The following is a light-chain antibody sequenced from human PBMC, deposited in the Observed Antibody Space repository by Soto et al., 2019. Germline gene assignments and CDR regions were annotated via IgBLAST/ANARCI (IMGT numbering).Light chain of an antibody. CDR1: QSVSSN. Sequence: EIVMTQSPATLSVSPGERATLSCRASQSVSSNLAWYQQKPGQAPRLLIYAASTRATGIPARFSGSGSGTKFTLTISSLQSEDFAVYYCQQYNNCPYTFGQGTKLEIK. V-gene: IGKV3-15*01. CDR2: AAS. J-gene: IGKJ2*01. CDR3: QQYNNCPYT.